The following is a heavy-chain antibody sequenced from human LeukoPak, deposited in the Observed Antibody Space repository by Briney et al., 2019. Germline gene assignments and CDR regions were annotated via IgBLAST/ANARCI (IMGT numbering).Heavy chain of an antibody. CDR3: ARDPCCCSSTTCLAYFDS. D-gene: IGHD2-2*01. CDR1: GYTFTSYG. Sequence: ASVKVSCKASGYTFTSYGISWVRQAPGQGLEWMGWISAYNGNTNYVQKLQARVTMTTDTSTSTAYMELRSLRSDDTAVYYCARDPCCCSSTTCLAYFDSWGQGTLVTVSS. J-gene: IGHJ4*02. CDR2: ISAYNGNT. V-gene: IGHV1-18*01.